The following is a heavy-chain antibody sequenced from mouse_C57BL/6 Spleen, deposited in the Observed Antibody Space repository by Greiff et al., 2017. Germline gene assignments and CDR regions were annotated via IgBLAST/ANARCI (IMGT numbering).Heavy chain of an antibody. J-gene: IGHJ4*01. Sequence: QVQLQQSGAELARPGASVKLSCKASGYTFTSYGISWVKQRTGQGLEWIGEIYPRSGNTYYNEKFKGTATLTADKSSSTAYMQLSCMTSEDSAVYFCARWGHYDYLLYAMDYWGQGTSVTDSS. CDR2: IYPRSGNT. D-gene: IGHD2-4*01. CDR1: GYTFTSYG. CDR3: ARWGHYDYLLYAMDY. V-gene: IGHV1-81*01.